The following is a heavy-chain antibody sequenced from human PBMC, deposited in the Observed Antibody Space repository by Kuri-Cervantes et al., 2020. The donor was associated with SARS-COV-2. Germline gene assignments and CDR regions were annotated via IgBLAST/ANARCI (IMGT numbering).Heavy chain of an antibody. CDR2: IYTSGST. CDR1: GGSISSGSYY. V-gene: IGHV4-61*02. Sequence: SETLSLTCTVSGGSISSGSYYWSWIRQPAGKGLEWIGRIYTSGSTNYNPSLKSRVTISVDTSKSQFSLKLSSVTAADTAVYYCARVGSALRRDFDYWGQGTLVTVSS. J-gene: IGHJ4*02. D-gene: IGHD6-25*01. CDR3: ARVGSALRRDFDY.